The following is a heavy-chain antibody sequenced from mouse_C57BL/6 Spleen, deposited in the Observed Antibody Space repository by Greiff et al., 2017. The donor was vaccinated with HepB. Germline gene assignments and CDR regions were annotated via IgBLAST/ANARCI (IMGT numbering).Heavy chain of an antibody. CDR1: GYTFTSYW. J-gene: IGHJ1*03. CDR3: ARIYYNVSSYKYFDV. CDR2: IDPSDSYT. V-gene: IGHV1-69*01. D-gene: IGHD1-1*01. Sequence: VKLQQSGAELVMPGASVKLSCKASGYTFTSYWMHWVKQRPGQGLEWIGEIDPSDSYTNYNQKFKGKSTLTVDKSSSTAYMQLSSLTSEDSAVYYCARIYYNVSSYKYFDVWGTGTTVTVSS.